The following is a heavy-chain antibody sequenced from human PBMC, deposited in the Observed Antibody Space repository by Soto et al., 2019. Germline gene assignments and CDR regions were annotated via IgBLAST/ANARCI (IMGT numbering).Heavy chain of an antibody. D-gene: IGHD4-17*01. CDR1: GFTFSSYG. Sequence: QVQLVESGGGVVQPGRSLRLSCAASGFTFSSYGMHWVRQAPGKGLEWVAVIWYDGSNKYYADSVKGRFTISRDNSKNTLYLQMNSLRAEDTAVYYCARDNRDYGDYLTDYYYYGMDVWGQGTTVTVSS. V-gene: IGHV3-33*01. J-gene: IGHJ6*02. CDR3: ARDNRDYGDYLTDYYYYGMDV. CDR2: IWYDGSNK.